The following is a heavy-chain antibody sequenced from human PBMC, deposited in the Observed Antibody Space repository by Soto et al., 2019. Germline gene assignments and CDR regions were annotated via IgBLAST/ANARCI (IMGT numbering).Heavy chain of an antibody. V-gene: IGHV1-8*01. Sequence: QVQLVQSGAEVKKPGASVKVSCKASGSTFSTLDLNWVRQAPGQGLDWMGWMHANTGLTGHAQKFQGRLSMTRDTSISTVYMELSSLRADDTAVYYCARYIFGQGFISWGQGTLVTVSS. J-gene: IGHJ4*02. CDR1: GSTFSTLD. CDR2: MHANTGLT. CDR3: ARYIFGQGFIS. D-gene: IGHD3-10*01.